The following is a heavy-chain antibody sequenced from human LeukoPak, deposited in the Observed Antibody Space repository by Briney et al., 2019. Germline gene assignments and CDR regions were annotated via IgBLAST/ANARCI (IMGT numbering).Heavy chain of an antibody. D-gene: IGHD1-14*01. CDR2: ISAYNGNT. CDR1: GYTFTSYG. CDR3: ARVKSGPSYYYYGMDV. V-gene: IGHV1-18*01. Sequence: APVKVSCKASGYTFTSYGISWVRQAPGQGLEWMGWISAYNGNTNYAQKLQGRVTMTTDTSTSTAYMELRSLRSDDTAVYYCARVKSGPSYYYYGMDVWGQGTTVTVSS. J-gene: IGHJ6*02.